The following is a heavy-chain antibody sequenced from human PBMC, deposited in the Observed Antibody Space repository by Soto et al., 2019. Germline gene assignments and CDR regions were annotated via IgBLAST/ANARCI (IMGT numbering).Heavy chain of an antibody. CDR1: GGSVNTAPYH. D-gene: IGHD3-22*01. CDR2: IYYTGST. V-gene: IGHV4-61*01. CDR3: ARDHHSYYDTSGYYPYFDF. Sequence: SETLSLTCTVSGGSVNTAPYHWSWIRQSPRNGLEWIGNIYYTGSTNYNPSFESRVAISSDTSNNQFSQRLTSLTAADTAVYFCARDHHSYYDTSGYYPYFDFWGQGTLVTVSS. J-gene: IGHJ4*02.